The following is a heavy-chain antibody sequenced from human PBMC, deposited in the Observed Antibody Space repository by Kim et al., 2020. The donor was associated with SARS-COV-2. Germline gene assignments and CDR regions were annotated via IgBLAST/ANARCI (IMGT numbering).Heavy chain of an antibody. J-gene: IGHJ4*02. D-gene: IGHD3-16*01. V-gene: IGHV3-15*01. CDR1: GFTFSAAW. Sequence: GGSLRLSCAASGFTFSAAWMSWVRQAPGKGLEWVGLIKSKTYGGTTDFAAPVKGRFIISRDDSENTVYLQMNSLETEDTAVYYCTTWATTVWGKWGQGTLVTGSS. CDR2: IKSKTYGGTT. CDR3: TTWATTVWGK.